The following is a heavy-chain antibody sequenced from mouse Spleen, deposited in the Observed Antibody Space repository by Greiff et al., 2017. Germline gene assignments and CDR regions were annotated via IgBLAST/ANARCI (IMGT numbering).Heavy chain of an antibody. CDR1: GFNIKDDY. Sequence: DVQLQESGAELVRPGASVKLSCTASGFNIKDDYMHWVKQRPEQGLEWIGWIDPENGDTEYASKFQGKATITADTSSNTAYLQLSSLTSEDTAVYYCTTLVRGAYWGQGTLVTVSA. V-gene: IGHV14-4*01. CDR3: TTLVRGAY. CDR2: IDPENGDT. J-gene: IGHJ3*01. D-gene: IGHD2-14*01.